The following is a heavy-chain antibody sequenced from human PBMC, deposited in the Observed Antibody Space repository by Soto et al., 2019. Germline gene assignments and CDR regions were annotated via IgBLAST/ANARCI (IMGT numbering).Heavy chain of an antibody. V-gene: IGHV4-30-2*01. J-gene: IGHJ4*02. D-gene: IGHD3-3*01. CDR1: GGSISSGGYS. Sequence: PSETLSLTCAVSGGSISSGGYSWSWIRQPPGKGLEWIGYIYHSGSTYYNPSLKSRVTISVDRSKNQFSLKLSSVTAADTAVYYCDGGVVKGTPDYWGQGTLVTVSS. CDR2: IYHSGST. CDR3: DGGVVKGTPDY.